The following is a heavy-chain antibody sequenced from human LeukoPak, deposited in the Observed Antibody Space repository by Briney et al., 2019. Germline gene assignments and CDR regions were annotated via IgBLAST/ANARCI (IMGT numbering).Heavy chain of an antibody. Sequence: GASVKVSCKASGYTFTSYYMHWVRQAPGQGLEWMGVINPSGGSTSYAQKCQGRVTMTRDMSTSTVYMELSSLRSEDTAVYYCARAYYYDSSGYYPGAFDIWGQGTMVTASS. J-gene: IGHJ3*02. CDR3: ARAYYYDSSGYYPGAFDI. D-gene: IGHD3-22*01. CDR1: GYTFTSYY. CDR2: INPSGGST. V-gene: IGHV1-46*01.